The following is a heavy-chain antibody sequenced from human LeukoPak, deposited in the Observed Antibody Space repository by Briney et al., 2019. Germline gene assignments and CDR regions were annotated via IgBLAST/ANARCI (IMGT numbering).Heavy chain of an antibody. D-gene: IGHD6-19*01. CDR1: GYTFNGHY. CDR3: ARDLRYSSGWSASGMDV. J-gene: IGHJ6*03. CDR2: INPNSGGT. V-gene: IGHV1-2*02. Sequence: ASVKVSCKASGYTFNGHYMHWVRQAPGQGLEWMGWINPNSGGTNYAQKFQGRVTMTRDTSISTAYMELSRLRSDDTAVYYCARDLRYSSGWSASGMDVWGKGTTVTISS.